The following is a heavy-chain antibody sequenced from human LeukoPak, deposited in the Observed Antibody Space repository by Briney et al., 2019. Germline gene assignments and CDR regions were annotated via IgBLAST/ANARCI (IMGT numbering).Heavy chain of an antibody. CDR3: ARQVGPDY. J-gene: IGHJ4*02. V-gene: IGHV3-30*02. CDR2: IRYDGSNK. D-gene: IGHD1-26*01. CDR1: GFTFRSYG. Sequence: GGSLRLSCAASGFTFRSYGMHWVRQAPGKGLEWVAYIRYDGSNKYYADSVKGRFTISRDNSKNTLYLQMNSLRAEDTAVYYCARQVGPDYWGQGTLVTVSS.